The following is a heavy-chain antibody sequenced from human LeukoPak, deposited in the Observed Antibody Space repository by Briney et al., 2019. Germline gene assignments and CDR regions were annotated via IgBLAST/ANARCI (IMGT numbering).Heavy chain of an antibody. CDR1: GFSFSTTW. V-gene: IGHV3-74*01. Sequence: GGSLRLSCAASGFSFSTTWMHWVRQAPGKGLEWGALIYSDSSRTTYADSVKGRFTISRDNAKNTVYLQMSSLRVEDTAVYFCTKDAGYASDYWGQGILVPVSS. CDR2: IYSDSSRT. J-gene: IGHJ4*02. CDR3: TKDAGYASDY. D-gene: IGHD2-15*01.